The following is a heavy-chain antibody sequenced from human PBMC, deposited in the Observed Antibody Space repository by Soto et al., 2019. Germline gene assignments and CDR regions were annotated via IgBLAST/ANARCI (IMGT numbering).Heavy chain of an antibody. J-gene: IGHJ4*02. CDR2: IFSSGST. D-gene: IGHD5-12*01. Sequence: SETLSLTCTVSGGSINTFYWSWVRLPAGKGLEWIGRIFSSGSTSFNPSLESRVAMSVGTSKNHFSLNLSSVTAADMAVYYCAREGSYSAYNFAHGIQLWSFDFWGQGALVTVSS. V-gene: IGHV4-4*07. CDR1: GGSINTFY. CDR3: AREGSYSAYNFAHGIQLWSFDF.